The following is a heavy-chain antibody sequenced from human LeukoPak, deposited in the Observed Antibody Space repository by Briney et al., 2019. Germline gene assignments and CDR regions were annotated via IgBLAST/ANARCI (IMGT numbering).Heavy chain of an antibody. CDR1: VRPIRSSNDH. V-gene: IGHV4-39*01. Sequence: PSDTLSLTCTVCVRPIRSSNDHWGWSRRPPGKGLEWIGSIYYSGSTYYNPSLKSRVTIAVATSKNQFALKRSSVTAADTAVYYCARRNDILTGLDYWGQGTLVTVSS. D-gene: IGHD3-9*01. J-gene: IGHJ4*02. CDR2: IYYSGST. CDR3: ARRNDILTGLDY.